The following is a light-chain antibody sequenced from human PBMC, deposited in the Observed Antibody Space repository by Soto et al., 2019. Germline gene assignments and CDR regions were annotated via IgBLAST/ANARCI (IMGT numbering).Light chain of an antibody. CDR2: DAS. CDR3: QQRNSWPLT. V-gene: IGKV3-11*01. Sequence: EIVLTQSPPTLSLSPGERATLSCRASQSVSSYLAWYRQRPGQAPGLLIDDASNRATGIPARFSGSGSGTDFTLTISSLEPEDFVVYYCQQRNSWPLTFGGGTKVEIK. J-gene: IGKJ4*01. CDR1: QSVSSY.